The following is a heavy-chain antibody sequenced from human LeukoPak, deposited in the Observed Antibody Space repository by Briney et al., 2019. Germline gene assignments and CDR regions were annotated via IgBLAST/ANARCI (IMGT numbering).Heavy chain of an antibody. CDR3: AILPHCSSTSCYGYAFDI. Sequence: PSETLSLTCTVSGGSISSYYWSWIRQPPGKGLEWIGYIYYSGSTYYNPSLKSRVTISVDTSKNQFSLKLSSVTAADTAVYYCAILPHCSSTSCYGYAFDIWGQGTMVTVSS. CDR2: IYYSGST. CDR1: GGSISSYY. D-gene: IGHD2-2*01. J-gene: IGHJ3*02. V-gene: IGHV4-59*12.